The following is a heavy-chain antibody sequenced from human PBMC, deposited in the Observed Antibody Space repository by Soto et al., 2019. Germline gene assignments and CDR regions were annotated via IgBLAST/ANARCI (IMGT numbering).Heavy chain of an antibody. V-gene: IGHV1-18*01. J-gene: IGHJ6*03. D-gene: IGHD4-17*01. CDR3: ARYAVTSYYYYYMDV. Sequence: ASVKVSCKASGYTFTSYGISWVRQAPGQGLEWMGWISAYNGNTNYAQKLQGRVTMTTDTSTSTAYMELRSLRSDDTAVYYCARYAVTSYYYYYMDVWGKGTTVTVSS. CDR2: ISAYNGNT. CDR1: GYTFTSYG.